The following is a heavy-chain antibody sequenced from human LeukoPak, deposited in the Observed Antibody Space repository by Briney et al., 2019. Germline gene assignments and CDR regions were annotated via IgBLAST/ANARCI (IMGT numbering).Heavy chain of an antibody. D-gene: IGHD3-10*01. CDR2: IYSGGST. Sequence: GGSLRLSCAASGFTVSSNYMSWVRQAPGKGLEWVSVIYSGGSTYYADSVRGRFTISRDNSKNTLYLQMSSLRAEDSAGYYCVKDRSGTFAFDVWGQGTAVTVSS. J-gene: IGHJ3*01. V-gene: IGHV3-66*01. CDR3: VKDRSGTFAFDV. CDR1: GFTVSSNY.